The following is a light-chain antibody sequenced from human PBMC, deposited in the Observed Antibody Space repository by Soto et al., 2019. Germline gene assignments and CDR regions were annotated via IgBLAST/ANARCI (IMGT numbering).Light chain of an antibody. Sequence: QSVLTQPASVSGSPGQSITISCTGTTSDVGGYDVVPWYQQHPGKAPKLMIFEVNQRPSGVSERFSGSKSGTSASLTISGLQAEDEADYYCCSFADSRTAWVFGGGTKLTVL. V-gene: IGLV2-23*02. CDR3: CSFADSRTAWV. J-gene: IGLJ3*02. CDR2: EVN. CDR1: TSDVGGYDV.